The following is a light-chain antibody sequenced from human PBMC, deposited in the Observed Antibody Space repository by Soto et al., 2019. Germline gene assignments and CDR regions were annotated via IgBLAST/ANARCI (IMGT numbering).Light chain of an antibody. CDR2: GAS. CDR3: QQRSNWPQT. J-gene: IGKJ1*01. V-gene: IGKV3D-20*02. CDR1: QSVSSSY. Sequence: IVLTQSPATLSLSPGERATLSCRASQSVSSSYLAWYQQKPGQAPRLLIYGASSRAIGIPDRFSGSGSGTDFTLTISSLEPEDFAVYYCQQRSNWPQTFGQGTKVDIK.